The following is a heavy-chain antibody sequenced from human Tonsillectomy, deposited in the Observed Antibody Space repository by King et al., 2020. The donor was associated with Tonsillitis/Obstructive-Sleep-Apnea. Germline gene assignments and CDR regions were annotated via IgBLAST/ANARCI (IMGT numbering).Heavy chain of an antibody. CDR2: IKQDGSEK. V-gene: IGHV3-7*01. J-gene: IGHJ5*01. Sequence: VQLVESGGGLVQPGRSLRLSCAASGFTFTNYWMSWVRQAPGKGLEWVANIKQDGSEKYYLDSVKGRFTISRDNAKNSLYLQMNSLRAEDTALYYCARLGIAAAGPSNNWFDSWGQGTLVTVSS. CDR1: GFTFTNYW. CDR3: ARLGIAAAGPSNNWFDS. D-gene: IGHD6-13*01.